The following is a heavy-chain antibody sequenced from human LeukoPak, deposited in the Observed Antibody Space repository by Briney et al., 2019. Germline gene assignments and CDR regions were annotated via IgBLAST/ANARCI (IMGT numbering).Heavy chain of an antibody. J-gene: IGHJ4*02. D-gene: IGHD3-22*01. CDR1: GFTFSSYG. CDR3: ASGVLDYYDSSGYLY. CDR2: IWYDGSNK. Sequence: PGRSLRLSCAASGFTFSSYGMHWVRQAPGKGLEWVAVIWYDGSNKYYADSVKGRFTISRDNSKNTLYPQMNSLRAVDTAVYYCASGVLDYYDSSGYLYWGQGTLVTVSS. V-gene: IGHV3-33*01.